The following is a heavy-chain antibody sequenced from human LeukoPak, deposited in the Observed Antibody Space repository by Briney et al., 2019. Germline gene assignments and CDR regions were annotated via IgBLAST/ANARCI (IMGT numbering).Heavy chain of an antibody. CDR2: IYYIGST. Sequence: PSETLALTCAFSGVSLRSYYWSWVRQPPGKGLEWSGCIYYIGSTKYNPSLKSRVTISVDTTKNHFSLKLSSGTAADTAVYYWARHGGAYSFDQWGQGTTVTVSS. CDR1: GVSLRSYY. D-gene: IGHD4-11*01. V-gene: IGHV4-59*08. J-gene: IGHJ4*02. CDR3: ARHGGAYSFDQ.